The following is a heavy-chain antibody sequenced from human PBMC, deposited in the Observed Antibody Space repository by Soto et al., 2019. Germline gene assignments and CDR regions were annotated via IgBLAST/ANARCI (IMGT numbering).Heavy chain of an antibody. CDR3: ARENRLLGYYYYMDV. V-gene: IGHV3-66*01. Sequence: GGSLRLSCAASGFTVSSNYMSWVRQAPGKELEWVSVIYSGGSTYYADSVKGRFTISRDNSKNTLYLQMNSLRAEDTAVYYCARENRLLGYYYYMDVWGKGTTVTVSS. CDR2: IYSGGST. J-gene: IGHJ6*03. D-gene: IGHD2-21*02. CDR1: GFTVSSNY.